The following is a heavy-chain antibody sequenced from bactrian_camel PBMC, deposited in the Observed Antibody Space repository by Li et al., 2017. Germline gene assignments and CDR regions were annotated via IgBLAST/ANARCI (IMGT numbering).Heavy chain of an antibody. J-gene: IGHJ6*01. CDR1: GFTFSSVY. V-gene: IGHV3-2*01. CDR3: ATDSVWRGYGGFGY. CDR2: IYSDGSKT. Sequence: HVQLVESGGGLVQPGGSLRLSCAASGFTFSSVYMMWVRQAPGKGLEWVSSIYSDGSKTYYSDSVKGRFTISRDNAKNTAYLETNTLKSEDTALYYCATDSVWRGYGGFGYWGQGTQVTVS. D-gene: IGHD5*01.